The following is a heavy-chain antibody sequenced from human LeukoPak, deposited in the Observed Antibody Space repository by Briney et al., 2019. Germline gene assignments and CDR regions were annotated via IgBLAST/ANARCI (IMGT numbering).Heavy chain of an antibody. D-gene: IGHD6-19*01. J-gene: IGHJ3*02. CDR2: INTDGSST. CDR1: GFTFSSYW. CDR3: ARGAYSSGWYEGVRTAFDI. V-gene: IGHV3-74*01. Sequence: GGSLRLSCAASGFTFSSYWMHWVRQAPGKGLVWVSRINTDGSSTSYADSVKGRFTISRDNAKNTLYLQMNSLRAEDTATYYCARGAYSSGWYEGVRTAFDIWGQGTMVTVSS.